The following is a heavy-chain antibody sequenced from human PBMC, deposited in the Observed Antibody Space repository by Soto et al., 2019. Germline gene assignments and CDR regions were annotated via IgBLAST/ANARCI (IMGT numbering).Heavy chain of an antibody. CDR3: AKDPNWGLDY. J-gene: IGHJ4*02. CDR2: ISGSGGST. V-gene: IGHV3-23*01. Sequence: PGGSLRLSCVGSGFDVTTNCMSWVRQAPGKGLEWVSAISGSGGSTYYADSVKGRFTISRDNSKNTLYLQMNSLRAEDTAVYYCAKDPNWGLDYWGQGTLVTVSS. CDR1: GFDVTTNC. D-gene: IGHD7-27*01.